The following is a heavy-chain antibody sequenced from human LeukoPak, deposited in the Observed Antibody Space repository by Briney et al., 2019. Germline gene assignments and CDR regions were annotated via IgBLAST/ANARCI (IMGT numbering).Heavy chain of an antibody. D-gene: IGHD3-9*01. V-gene: IGHV3-23*01. Sequence: GGSLRLSCPASGFTFSDFAMSWVRQAPGKGLEWVSAISARGGSTYYADSVKGRFSISKDMSSNTLYLQMHSLRAEDTAVYYCAKDGEGRYFDWTEYYFDSWGQGTLVTVSS. CDR1: GFTFSDFA. CDR3: AKDGEGRYFDWTEYYFDS. J-gene: IGHJ4*02. CDR2: ISARGGST.